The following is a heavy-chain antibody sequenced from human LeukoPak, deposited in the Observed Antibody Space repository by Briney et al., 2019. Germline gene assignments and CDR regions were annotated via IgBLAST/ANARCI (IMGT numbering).Heavy chain of an antibody. CDR3: AKDAVLLQPRCFDY. Sequence: GVSLRLSCAASGFTFRNYAMNWLPQATGRGLEWVSGISGSGGNTNYADYVKGRLTISRDNSKNTLYLQMNRLRVEDTAVYYCAKDAVLLQPRCFDYWGQGTLVTVSS. V-gene: IGHV3-23*01. CDR2: ISGSGGNT. J-gene: IGHJ4*02. CDR1: GFTFRNYA. D-gene: IGHD1-26*01.